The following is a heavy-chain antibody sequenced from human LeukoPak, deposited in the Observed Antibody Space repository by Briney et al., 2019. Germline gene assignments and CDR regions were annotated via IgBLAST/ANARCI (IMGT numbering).Heavy chain of an antibody. J-gene: IGHJ6*03. D-gene: IGHD6-13*01. Sequence: SETLSLTCTVSGGSISSYYWSWIRQPAGKGLEWIGRIYTSGSTNYNPSLKSRVTMSVDTSKNQFSLKLSSVTAADTAVYYCARDLAAAGTNYYYYYMDVWGKGTTVTVSS. V-gene: IGHV4-4*07. CDR1: GGSISSYY. CDR2: IYTSGST. CDR3: ARDLAAAGTNYYYYYMDV.